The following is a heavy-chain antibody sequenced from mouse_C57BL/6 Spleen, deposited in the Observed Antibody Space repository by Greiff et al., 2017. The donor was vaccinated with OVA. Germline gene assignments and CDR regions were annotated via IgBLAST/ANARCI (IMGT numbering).Heavy chain of an antibody. D-gene: IGHD2-5*01. J-gene: IGHJ2*01. CDR1: GYTFTSYW. V-gene: IGHV1-64*01. Sequence: VQLQQPGAELVKPGASVKLSCKASGYTFTSYWMHWVKQRPGQGLEWIGMIHPNSGSTNYNEKFKSKATLTVDKSSSTAYMQLSSRTSEDSAVYYCARSYSNYFDYWGQGTTLTVSS. CDR2: IHPNSGST. CDR3: ARSYSNYFDY.